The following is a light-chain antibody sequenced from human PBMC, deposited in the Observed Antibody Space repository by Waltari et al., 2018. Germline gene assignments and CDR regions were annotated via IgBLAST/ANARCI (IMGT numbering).Light chain of an antibody. V-gene: IGLV3-10*01. Sequence: SYELTQPPSVSVSPGQTARITCPGHELPRKYAYWFQQKSGQAPRLVIFEDTKRPSGIPERFSGSSSGKVATLSITGAQVDDEADYYCYSSDSTGLRVFGGGTTVVVL. CDR3: YSSDSTGLRV. CDR1: ELPRKY. J-gene: IGLJ1*01. CDR2: EDT.